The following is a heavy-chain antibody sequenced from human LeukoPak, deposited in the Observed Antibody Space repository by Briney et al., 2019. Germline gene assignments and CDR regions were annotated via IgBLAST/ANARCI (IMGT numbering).Heavy chain of an antibody. CDR3: ARDGDCSSTSCHEGDSGNWFDP. Sequence: VASVKVSCKASGYTFTSYGISWVRQAPGQGLEWMGWISAYNGNTNYAQKLQGRVTMTTDTSTSTAYMELRSLRSDDTAVYYCARDGDCSSTSCHEGDSGNWFDPWGQGTLVTVSS. D-gene: IGHD2-2*01. CDR1: GYTFTSYG. J-gene: IGHJ5*02. CDR2: ISAYNGNT. V-gene: IGHV1-18*01.